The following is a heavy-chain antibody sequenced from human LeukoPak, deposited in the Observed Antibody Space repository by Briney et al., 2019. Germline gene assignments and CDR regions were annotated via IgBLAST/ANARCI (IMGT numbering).Heavy chain of an antibody. Sequence: FETLSLTCTVSGGSISNYYWSWVRQPPGKGLEWIGYIYYSGSTTYNPSLKNRVTISVDTSKNQFSLKLSSVTAADTAVYYCARRTYFDLWGRGTLVTVSS. CDR2: IYYSGST. CDR1: GGSISNYY. J-gene: IGHJ2*01. V-gene: IGHV4-59*08. CDR3: ARRTYFDL.